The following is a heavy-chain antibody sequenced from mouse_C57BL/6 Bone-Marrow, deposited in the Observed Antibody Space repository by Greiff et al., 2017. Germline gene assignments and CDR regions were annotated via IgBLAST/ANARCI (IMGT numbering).Heavy chain of an antibody. CDR2: ISPSDSSI. J-gene: IGHJ2*01. CDR3: ARRLLRSYFDY. Sequence: QVQLQQPGAELVMPGASVKLSCTASGYTFTSYWMHWVKQRPGQGLEWIGEISPSDSSINYNHTFKGKSTLTVDKSSSTAYMQLSTLISEDSAVYYCARRLLRSYFDYWGQGTTLTVSS. D-gene: IGHD1-1*01. V-gene: IGHV1-69*01. CDR1: GYTFTSYW.